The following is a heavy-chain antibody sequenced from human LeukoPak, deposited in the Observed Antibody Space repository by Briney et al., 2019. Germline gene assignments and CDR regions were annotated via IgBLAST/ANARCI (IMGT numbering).Heavy chain of an antibody. CDR2: IYPGDSDT. CDR3: ARRLKMYYYGSGSSPFDY. Sequence: GESLKISCKGSGYSFTSYWIGWVRQMPGKGLEWMGVIYPGDSDTRYSPSFQGQVTISADKSISTAYLQWSSLKASDTAMYYCARRLKMYYYGSGSSPFDYWGQGTLVTVSS. CDR1: GYSFTSYW. J-gene: IGHJ4*02. D-gene: IGHD3-10*01. V-gene: IGHV5-51*01.